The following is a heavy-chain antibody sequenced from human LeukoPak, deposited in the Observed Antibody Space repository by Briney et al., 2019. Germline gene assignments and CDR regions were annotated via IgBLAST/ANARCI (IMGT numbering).Heavy chain of an antibody. V-gene: IGHV4-39*01. CDR1: GFTFSTYA. CDR3: ASKDYWIQLWLG. J-gene: IGHJ4*02. Sequence: KAGGSLRLSCEASGFTFSTYAMSWVRQAPGKGLEWIGSIYYSGSTYYNPSLKSRVTISVDTSKNQFSLKLSSVTAADTAVYYCASKDYWIQLWLGWGQGTLVTVSS. D-gene: IGHD5-18*01. CDR2: IYYSGST.